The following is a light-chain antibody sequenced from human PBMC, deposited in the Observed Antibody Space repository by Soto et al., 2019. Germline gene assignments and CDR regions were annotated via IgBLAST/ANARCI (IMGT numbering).Light chain of an antibody. CDR2: DVS. J-gene: IGLJ2*01. CDR1: SSDVGGYNY. V-gene: IGLV2-14*03. Sequence: QSALTQPASVSGSPGQSITMSCTGTSSDVGGYNYVSRYQQHPGKAPKVMIYDVSYRPSGVSNRFSGSKSSNTASLTISGLQVEDEADYYCSSYTSGSTRVVFGGGTKLTVL. CDR3: SSYTSGSTRVV.